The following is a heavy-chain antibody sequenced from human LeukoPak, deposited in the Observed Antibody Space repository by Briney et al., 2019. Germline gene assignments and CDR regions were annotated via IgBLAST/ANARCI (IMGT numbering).Heavy chain of an antibody. V-gene: IGHV4-34*01. CDR1: GGSFSGYY. D-gene: IGHD3-10*01. CDR3: ARGQNRFGGLK. Sequence: SETLSLTCAVYGGSFSGYYWSWIRQPPGKGLEWIGEINHSGSTNYNPSLKSRVTISVDTSKNQFSLKLSSVTAADTAVYYCARGQNRFGGLKWGQGTLVTVSS. CDR2: INHSGST. J-gene: IGHJ4*02.